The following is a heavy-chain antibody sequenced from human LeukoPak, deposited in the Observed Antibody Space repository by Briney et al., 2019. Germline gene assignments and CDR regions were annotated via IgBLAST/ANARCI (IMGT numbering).Heavy chain of an antibody. CDR1: GFIFRNYG. Sequence: GGSVRLSRAASGFIFRNYGIRWLRQAPGKGLAGVSGISASGENTQFAHSLKGPFTISRDNSKNTLLLQMNSLRDEDTAIYYCVRGHYYHHWGQGAMVTVSS. V-gene: IGHV3-23*01. CDR2: ISASGENT. CDR3: VRGHYYHH. D-gene: IGHD3-10*01. J-gene: IGHJ3*01.